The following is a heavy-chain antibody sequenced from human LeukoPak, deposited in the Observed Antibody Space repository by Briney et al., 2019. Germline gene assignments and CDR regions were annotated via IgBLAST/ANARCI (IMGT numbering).Heavy chain of an antibody. J-gene: IGHJ6*03. Sequence: PSETLSLTCSVSSGSISSGDYSWGWIRQPPGKGLEWNEGIYYSDSGRTYYNPFLESRVSISVDTSKNQFSLQLSSLHGAHTPLYYCVSQDFFYYYTDVWGKGTTVTVSS. V-gene: IGHV4-39*01. CDR1: SGSISSGDYS. CDR3: VSQDFFYYYTDV. CDR2: IYYSDSGRT. D-gene: IGHD3-3*01.